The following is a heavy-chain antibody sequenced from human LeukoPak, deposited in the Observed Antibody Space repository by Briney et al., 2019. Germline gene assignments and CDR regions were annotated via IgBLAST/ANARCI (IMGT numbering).Heavy chain of an antibody. CDR2: ISYDGGNK. J-gene: IGHJ4*02. V-gene: IGHV3-30*18. CDR1: GFTFSSYG. Sequence: GRSLRLSCAASGFTFSSYGMHWVRQAPGKGLEWVAVISYDGGNKYYADSVKGRFTISRDNSKNTLYLQMNSLRAEDTAVYYCAKGYGDYVLDYWGQGTLVTVSS. CDR3: AKGYGDYVLDY. D-gene: IGHD4-17*01.